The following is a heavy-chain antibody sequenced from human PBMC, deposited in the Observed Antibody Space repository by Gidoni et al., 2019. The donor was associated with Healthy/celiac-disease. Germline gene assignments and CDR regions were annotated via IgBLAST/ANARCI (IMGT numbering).Heavy chain of an antibody. V-gene: IGHV4-39*01. D-gene: IGHD2-2*01. CDR3: ASPYCSSTSCYSYAFDI. CDR2: IYYSGST. CDR1: GGSIISSSYY. J-gene: IGHJ3*02. Sequence: QLQLQESGPGLVKPSETLSLTCTVPGGSIISSSYYWGWIRQPPGKGLEWIGSIYYSGSTYYNPSLKSRVTISVDTSKNQFSLKLSSVTAADTAVYYCASPYCSSTSCYSYAFDIWGQGSMVTVSS.